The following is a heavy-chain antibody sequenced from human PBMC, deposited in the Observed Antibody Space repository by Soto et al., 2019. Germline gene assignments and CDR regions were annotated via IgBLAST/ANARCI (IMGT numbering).Heavy chain of an antibody. D-gene: IGHD3-10*01. CDR2: INHSGST. V-gene: IGHV4-34*01. J-gene: IGHJ4*02. Sequence: PSETLSLTCAVYGGSFSGYYWSWIRQPPGKGLERIGEINHSGSTNYNPSLKSRVTISVDTSKNQFSLKLSSVTAADTAVYYCARGPLYMVRGVIALYYFDYWGQGTLVTVSS. CDR1: GGSFSGYY. CDR3: ARGPLYMVRGVIALYYFDY.